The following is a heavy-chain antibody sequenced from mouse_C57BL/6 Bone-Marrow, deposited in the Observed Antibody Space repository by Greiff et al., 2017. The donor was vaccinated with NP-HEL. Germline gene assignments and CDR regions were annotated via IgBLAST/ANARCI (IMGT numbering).Heavy chain of an antibody. CDR2: IDPETGGT. Sequence: VQLQQSGAELVRPGASVTLSCKASGYTFTDYEMHWVKQTPVHGLEWIGAIDPETGGTAYNQKFKGKAILTADKSSSTAYMELRSLTSEDSAVYYCTRDHYYGSSYYWGQGTTLTVSS. CDR1: GYTFTDYE. CDR3: TRDHYYGSSYY. J-gene: IGHJ2*01. D-gene: IGHD1-1*01. V-gene: IGHV1-15*01.